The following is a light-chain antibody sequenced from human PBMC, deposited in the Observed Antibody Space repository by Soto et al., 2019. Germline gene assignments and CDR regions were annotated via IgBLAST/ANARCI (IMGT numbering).Light chain of an antibody. J-gene: IGKJ1*01. CDR3: QQYNNWPPWT. CDR2: GAS. CDR1: HSVSSN. V-gene: IGKV3-15*01. Sequence: EIVLTQSPGTLSFSPGERATLSCRASHSVSSNLAWYQQKPGQAPRLLIYGASTRATGIPARFSGSGSGKEFTLTISSLQSEDFAVYYCQQYNNWPPWTFGQGTKVDIK.